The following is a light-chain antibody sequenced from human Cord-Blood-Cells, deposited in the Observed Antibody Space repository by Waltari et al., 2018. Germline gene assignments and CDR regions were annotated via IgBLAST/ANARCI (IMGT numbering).Light chain of an antibody. CDR2: DDS. Sequence: SYVLTQPPSVSVAPGQTARIPGGGTTIGRQSVHWYQQKPGQAPVLVVYDDSDRPSGIPERFSGSNSGNTATLTISRVEAGDEADYYCQVWDSSSDHQDYVFGTGTKVTVL. CDR3: QVWDSSSDHQDYV. V-gene: IGLV3-21*02. J-gene: IGLJ1*01. CDR1: TIGRQS.